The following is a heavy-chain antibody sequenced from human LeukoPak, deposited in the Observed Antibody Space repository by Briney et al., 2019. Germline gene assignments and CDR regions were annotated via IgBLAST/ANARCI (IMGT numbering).Heavy chain of an antibody. V-gene: IGHV1-2*02. CDR1: GYTFTGYY. Sequence: ASVKVSCKASGYTFTGYYMHWVRQAPGQGLEWMGWINPNSGGTNYARKFQGRVTMTRDTSISTAYMELSRLRSDDTAVYYCASRYCGGDCDPLDDAFDIWGQGTMVTVSS. CDR3: ASRYCGGDCDPLDDAFDI. J-gene: IGHJ3*02. D-gene: IGHD2-21*02. CDR2: INPNSGGT.